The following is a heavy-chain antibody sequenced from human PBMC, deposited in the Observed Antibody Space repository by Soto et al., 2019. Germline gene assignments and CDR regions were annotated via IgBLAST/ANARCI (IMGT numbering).Heavy chain of an antibody. Sequence: SETLSLTCTVSGGSISSSSYYWGWIRQPPGKGLEWIGSIYYSGSTYYNPSLKSRVTISVDTSKNQFSLKLSSVTAADTAVYYCARQDSCLTNMDVWGKGTTVTVS. V-gene: IGHV4-39*01. J-gene: IGHJ6*03. CDR3: ARQDSCLTNMDV. D-gene: IGHD2-15*01. CDR1: GGSISSSSYY. CDR2: IYYSGST.